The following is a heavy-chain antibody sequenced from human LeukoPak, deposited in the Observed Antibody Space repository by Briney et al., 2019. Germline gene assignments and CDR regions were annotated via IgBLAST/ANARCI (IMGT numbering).Heavy chain of an antibody. CDR1: GGSISSSDYY. CDR3: ARALGYCSGGSCTRDYNWFDP. CDR2: IYFGGST. Sequence: SETLSLTCTVSGGSISSSDYYWGWIRQPPGKGLEWIGSIYFGGSTYYNPSLKSRVTISVDTSMNQFSLKLSFVTTADTAVYYCARALGYCSGGSCTRDYNWFDPWGQGTLVTVSS. D-gene: IGHD2-15*01. V-gene: IGHV4-39*01. J-gene: IGHJ5*02.